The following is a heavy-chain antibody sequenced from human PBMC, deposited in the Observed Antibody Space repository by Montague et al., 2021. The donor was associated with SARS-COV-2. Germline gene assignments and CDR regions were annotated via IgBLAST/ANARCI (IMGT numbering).Heavy chain of an antibody. V-gene: IGHV3-23*01. Sequence: SLRLSCAASGFVFNDYAINWVRQAPGKALEWVSAISGSGGGTYYAESVKGRFATSRDNSKNTVFLQMDSLRLEDTALYFCARDHVRVGWPLDYWGQGTLVIVSS. D-gene: IGHD2-2*01. J-gene: IGHJ4*01. CDR1: GFVFNDYA. CDR2: ISGSGGGT. CDR3: ARDHVRVGWPLDY.